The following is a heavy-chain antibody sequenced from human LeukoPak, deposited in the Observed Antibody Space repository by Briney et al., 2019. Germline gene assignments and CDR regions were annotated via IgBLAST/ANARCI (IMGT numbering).Heavy chain of an antibody. CDR1: GYTFTSYG. V-gene: IGHV1-18*01. D-gene: IGHD3-3*01. CDR2: ISAYNGNT. Sequence: ASVKVSCKASGYTFTSYGISWVRQAPGQGLEWMGWISAYNGNTNYAQKLQGRVTMTTDTSTSTAYMELRSLRSDDTAVYYCAKVYYDFWSGYEYDAFDIWGQGTMVTVSS. J-gene: IGHJ3*02. CDR3: AKVYYDFWSGYEYDAFDI.